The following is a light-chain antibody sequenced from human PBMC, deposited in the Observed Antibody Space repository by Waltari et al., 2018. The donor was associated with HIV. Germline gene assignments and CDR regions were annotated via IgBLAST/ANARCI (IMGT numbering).Light chain of an antibody. CDR3: LLSFAGARPVV. CDR2: DTF. J-gene: IGLJ2*01. V-gene: IGLV7-46*01. Sequence: QAVVTQEPSLTVSPGGTVTRTCGPSTGPVTSGHHPYWFQQKSGQAPRTLIYDTFNKHSWTPARFSGSLLGGKAALTLSGAQPEDEAEYFCLLSFAGARPVVFGGGTNLTVL. CDR1: TGPVTSGHH.